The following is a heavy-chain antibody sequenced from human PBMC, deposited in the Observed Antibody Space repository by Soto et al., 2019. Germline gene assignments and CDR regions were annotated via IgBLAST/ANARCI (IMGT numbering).Heavy chain of an antibody. V-gene: IGHV3-21*01. CDR3: ARDCSGGSCYPGMDV. J-gene: IGHJ6*02. CDR2: ISSSGYI. D-gene: IGHD2-15*01. CDR1: GFNFSSYT. Sequence: WSLRLSCAASGFNFSSYTINWVRQAPGKRLEWLSSISSSGYIFSTDSVRGRFTISRDNAKNSVYLQINSLRAEDTAVYFCARDCSGGSCYPGMDVWGQGTTVTVSS.